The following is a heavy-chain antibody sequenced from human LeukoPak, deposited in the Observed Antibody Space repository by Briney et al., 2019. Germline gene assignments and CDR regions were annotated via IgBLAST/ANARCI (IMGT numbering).Heavy chain of an antibody. V-gene: IGHV5-51*01. Sequence: GESLKISCKGSGYSFTSYWIGWVRQMPGKGLEWMGIIYPGDSDTRYSPSFQGQVTISADKSISTAYLQWSSLKASDTAMYYCARATKRTNWNYSPLDYWGQGTLVTVSS. D-gene: IGHD1-7*01. CDR3: ARATKRTNWNYSPLDY. CDR1: GYSFTSYW. J-gene: IGHJ4*02. CDR2: IYPGDSDT.